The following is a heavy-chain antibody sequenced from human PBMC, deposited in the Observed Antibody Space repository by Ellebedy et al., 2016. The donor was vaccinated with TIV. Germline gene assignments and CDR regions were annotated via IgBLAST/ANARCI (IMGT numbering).Heavy chain of an antibody. Sequence: ASVKVSXXASGFTLTSYHIHWVRQAPGQGFDWVGRMSPSHGDTTYAQKFQGRVTITTDTSTSTVYMELSSLTSEDTAVYYCARDFYGSYLDWGQGTLVTVSS. CDR3: ARDFYGSYLD. CDR2: MSPSHGDT. CDR1: GFTLTSYH. J-gene: IGHJ4*02. D-gene: IGHD1-26*01. V-gene: IGHV1-46*01.